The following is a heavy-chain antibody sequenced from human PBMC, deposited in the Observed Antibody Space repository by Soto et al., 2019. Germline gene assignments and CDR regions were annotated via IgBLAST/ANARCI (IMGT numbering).Heavy chain of an antibody. D-gene: IGHD2-15*01. CDR2: ISYDGGNK. Sequence: QVQLLQSGGGVVQPGRSLRLSCVASGFRFSDDAMHWVRQAPGKGLEWVALISYDGGNKYYADSVKGRFTISRDNSKNTVYLELSSLRAEDTAVYFCARELILVTSAVHVWGQGTVVTVSS. CDR1: GFRFSDDA. V-gene: IGHV3-30-3*01. CDR3: ARELILVTSAVHV. J-gene: IGHJ3*01.